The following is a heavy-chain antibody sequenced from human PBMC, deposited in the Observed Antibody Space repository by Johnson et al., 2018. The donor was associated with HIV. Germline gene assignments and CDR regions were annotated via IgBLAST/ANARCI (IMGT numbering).Heavy chain of an antibody. CDR2: VSYDGSER. CDR1: GFTVSSNY. V-gene: IGHV3-30*03. J-gene: IGHJ3*02. Sequence: QMQLVESGGGLVKPGGSLRLSCAASGFTVSSNYMSWVRQAPGKGLEWVAVVSYDGSERYYADSVKGRFTISRDNAKNSLYLQMNSLRAEDTALYYCARDHLSSRGAFDIWGQGTMVTVSS. CDR3: ARDHLSSRGAFDI. D-gene: IGHD6-13*01.